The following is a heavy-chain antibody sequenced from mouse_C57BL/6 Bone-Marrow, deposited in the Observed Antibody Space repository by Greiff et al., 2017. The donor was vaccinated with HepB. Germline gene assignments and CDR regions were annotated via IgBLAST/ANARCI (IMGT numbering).Heavy chain of an antibody. V-gene: IGHV1-26*01. CDR3: ARLRRRWYFDV. D-gene: IGHD2-4*01. Sequence: EVQLQQSGPELVKPGASVKISCKASGYTFTDYYMNWVKQSHGKSLEWIGDINPNNGGTSYNQKFKGKATLTVDKSSSTAYMELRSLTSEDSAVYCCARLRRRWYFDVWGTGTTVTVSS. CDR2: INPNNGGT. J-gene: IGHJ1*03. CDR1: GYTFTDYY.